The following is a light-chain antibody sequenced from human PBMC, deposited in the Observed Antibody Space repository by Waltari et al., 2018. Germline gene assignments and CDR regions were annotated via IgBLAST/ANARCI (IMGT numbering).Light chain of an antibody. J-gene: IGLJ2*01. CDR1: VLAEQD. V-gene: IGLV3-27*01. CDR3: HAAADNNWF. CDR2: KDT. Sequence: YDLTQPSSVSVSPGQTATITCSGDVLAEQDVRWFQQKPGQAPTLILYKDTERPSGIPERFSGSSSGSTVTLTIRGALLEDEADYHCHAAADNNWFFGGGTKLTVL.